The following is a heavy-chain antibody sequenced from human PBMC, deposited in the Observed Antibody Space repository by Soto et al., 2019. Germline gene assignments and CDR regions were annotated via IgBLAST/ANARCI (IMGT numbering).Heavy chain of an antibody. V-gene: IGHV1-69*06. J-gene: IGHJ4*02. CDR2: IVPNVDTV. D-gene: IGHD3-3*01. Sequence: QVQLVQSGPEVKKPGSSVKVSCKTSGGTLSSFINYPINWVRQAPGQGPEWMGGIVPNVDTVNYAQRFQGSVTSAADTPTSPTDMAMTNMRSQATGLYHCARRDTSGFLRYFDTWGQGTLVTVS. CDR1: GGTLSSFINYP. CDR3: ARRDTSGFLRYFDT.